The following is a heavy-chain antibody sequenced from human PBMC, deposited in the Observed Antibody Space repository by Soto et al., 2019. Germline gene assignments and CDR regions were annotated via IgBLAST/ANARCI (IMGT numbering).Heavy chain of an antibody. Sequence: ASVEVSCRASGYSFTDYYIHWVRQAPGQGLEWMGWINPNSDASNYAQKFQGGVTMTGDTSISTAYMELSSLTYDDTAVYFCARDKFYDSGGYYYDYWGQGTLVTVSS. V-gene: IGHV1-2*02. CDR2: INPNSDAS. D-gene: IGHD3-22*01. CDR3: ARDKFYDSGGYYYDY. CDR1: GYSFTDYY. J-gene: IGHJ4*02.